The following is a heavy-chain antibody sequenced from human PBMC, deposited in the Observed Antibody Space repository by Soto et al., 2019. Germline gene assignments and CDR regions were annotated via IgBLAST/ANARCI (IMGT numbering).Heavy chain of an antibody. CDR1: GGSMSRSSYY. CDR2: IYYSGST. Sequence: SEARCLTCSVSGGSMSRSSYYLGWIRQAPGKGLEWIGSIYYSGSTYYNPSLKSRDTISVDTSKNQFSLKLSSVTAADTAVYYCARIFTSFGVVYGMDVWGQGTTVTVSS. J-gene: IGHJ6*02. CDR3: ARIFTSFGVVYGMDV. D-gene: IGHD3-3*01. V-gene: IGHV4-39*01.